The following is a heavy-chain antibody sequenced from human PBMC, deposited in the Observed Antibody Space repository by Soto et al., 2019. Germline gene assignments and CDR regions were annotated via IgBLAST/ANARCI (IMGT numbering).Heavy chain of an antibody. V-gene: IGHV4-4*07. CDR1: GGTISGYY. Sequence: SETLSLTCTVTGGTISGYYWTWIRQSAGGGLEWIGRIYSSGSTNYNPSLKSRVTISLDTSMNHFSLGLSSVTAADTAVYYCARGQRFSDWFDPWGRGTLVTVSS. D-gene: IGHD3-3*01. J-gene: IGHJ5*02. CDR3: ARGQRFSDWFDP. CDR2: IYSSGST.